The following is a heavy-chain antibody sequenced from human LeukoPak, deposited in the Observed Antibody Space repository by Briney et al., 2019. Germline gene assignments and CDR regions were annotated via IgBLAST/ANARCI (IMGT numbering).Heavy chain of an antibody. CDR2: ISWDGGST. CDR3: ARGDYGDY. D-gene: IGHD3-16*01. J-gene: IGHJ4*02. Sequence: GGSLRLSCAASGFTFDDYAMHWVRHAPGKGLEWVSLISWDGGSTYYADSVKGRFTISRDNSKNSLYLQMNSLRAEDTAVYYCARGDYGDYWGQGTLVTVSS. V-gene: IGHV3-43D*03. CDR1: GFTFDDYA.